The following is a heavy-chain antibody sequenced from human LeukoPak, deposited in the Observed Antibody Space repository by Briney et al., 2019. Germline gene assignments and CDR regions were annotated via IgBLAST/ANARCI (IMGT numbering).Heavy chain of an antibody. CDR3: ARDGNGLLWFGEIQH. V-gene: IGHV4-39*07. Sequence: SETLSLTCTVSGGSISSSSYYWGWIRQPPGKGLEWIGSIYYSGSTYYNPSLKSRVTISVDTSKNQFSLKLSSVTAADTAVYYCARDGNGLLWFGEIQHWGRGTLVTVSS. D-gene: IGHD3-10*01. CDR1: GGSISSSSYY. J-gene: IGHJ1*01. CDR2: IYYSGST.